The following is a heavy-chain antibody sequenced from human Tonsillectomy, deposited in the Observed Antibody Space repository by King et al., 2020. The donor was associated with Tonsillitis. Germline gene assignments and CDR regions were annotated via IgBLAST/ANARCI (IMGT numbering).Heavy chain of an antibody. V-gene: IGHV3-7*01. D-gene: IGHD5-24*01. Sequence: VQLVESGGGLVQPGGSLRLSCAASGFTISTYWMSWVRQAPGRGLEWVANIRQDGGTKYYVDSVRGRFTISRDNAQNSHYLQINSLRAEDTAVYFCARIKMRAPPQDVFDIWGQGTMVTVSS. CDR3: ARIKMRAPPQDVFDI. J-gene: IGHJ3*02. CDR1: GFTISTYW. CDR2: IRQDGGTK.